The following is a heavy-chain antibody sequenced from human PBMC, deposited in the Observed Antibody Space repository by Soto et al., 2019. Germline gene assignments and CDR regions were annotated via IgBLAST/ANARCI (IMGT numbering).Heavy chain of an antibody. V-gene: IGHV5-51*01. D-gene: IGHD6-6*01. J-gene: IGHJ4*02. Sequence: GESLKISCKGSGYSFTSYWIGWVRQVPGKGLEWMGIIYPGDSDTRYSPSFQGQVTISADKSISTAYLQWSSLKASDTAMYYCVRLGSSSPVTPGRYFDYWGQGTLVTVSS. CDR1: GYSFTSYW. CDR3: VRLGSSSPVTPGRYFDY. CDR2: IYPGDSDT.